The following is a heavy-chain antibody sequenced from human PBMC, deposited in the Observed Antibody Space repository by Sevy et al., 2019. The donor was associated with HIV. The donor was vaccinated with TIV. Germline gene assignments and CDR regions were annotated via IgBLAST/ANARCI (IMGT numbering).Heavy chain of an antibody. D-gene: IGHD3-10*01. Sequence: GGSLRLSCAASGFTTGFTFSDYWMAWVRQAPGKGLEWVANIKEDGTERYYLDSLKGRFTISRDNAKNLLYLQMNSLGAEDTAVYYCARGGYYGYSGLDYWGQGTLVTVSS. J-gene: IGHJ4*02. CDR2: IKEDGTER. V-gene: IGHV3-7*01. CDR1: GFTTGFTFSDYW. CDR3: ARGGYYGYSGLDY.